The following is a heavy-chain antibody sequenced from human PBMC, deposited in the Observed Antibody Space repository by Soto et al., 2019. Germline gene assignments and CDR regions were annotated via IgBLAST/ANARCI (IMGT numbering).Heavy chain of an antibody. Sequence: QVQLVQSGAEVKKPGSSVNVSCKASVGTFSSYAISWVRQAPGQGLEWMGGIIPIFGTANYAQKFQGRVTITADESTSTAYMELSSLRSEYTAVYYCARDPDGSGSRPYWGQGTLVTVSS. CDR3: ARDPDGSGSRPY. CDR2: IIPIFGTA. D-gene: IGHD3-10*01. J-gene: IGHJ4*02. V-gene: IGHV1-69*01. CDR1: VGTFSSYA.